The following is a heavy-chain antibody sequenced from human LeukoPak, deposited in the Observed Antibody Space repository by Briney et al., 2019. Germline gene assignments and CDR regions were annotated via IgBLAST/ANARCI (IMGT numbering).Heavy chain of an antibody. D-gene: IGHD1-26*01. Sequence: GGSLRLSCAASGFTFSSYAMHWVRQAPGKGLEWVAVISYDGSNKYYADSVKGRFTISRDNSKNTLYLQMNSLRAEDTAVYYCARSPGRGSYDTDYYYGMDVWGQGTTVTVSS. J-gene: IGHJ6*02. V-gene: IGHV3-30-3*01. CDR1: GFTFSSYA. CDR2: ISYDGSNK. CDR3: ARSPGRGSYDTDYYYGMDV.